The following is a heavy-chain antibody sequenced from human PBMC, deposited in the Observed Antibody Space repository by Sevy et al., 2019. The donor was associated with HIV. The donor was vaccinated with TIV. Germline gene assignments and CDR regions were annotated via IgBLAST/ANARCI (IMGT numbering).Heavy chain of an antibody. CDR2: MYSGGST. D-gene: IGHD6-13*01. J-gene: IGHJ6*03. CDR3: ARGVRWVKTGGIAAAGYMDV. Sequence: GGSLRLSCAASGFTVSSNYMSWVRQAPGKGLEWDSVMYSGGSTYYGNSVKGRFTISRDNSKNTLYLRMNSLRAEDTAVYYCARGVRWVKTGGIAAAGYMDVWGKGTTVTVSS. V-gene: IGHV3-53*01. CDR1: GFTVSSNY.